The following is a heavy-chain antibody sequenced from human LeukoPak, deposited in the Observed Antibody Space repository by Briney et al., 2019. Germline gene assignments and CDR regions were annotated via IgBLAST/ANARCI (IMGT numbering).Heavy chain of an antibody. CDR3: AKDLLGSGYYFDY. Sequence: PGGSLRLSCAASGFTFSSYGMHWVRQAPGKGLEWVSAISGSGGSTYYADSVKGRFTISRDNSKNTLYLQMNSLRAEDTAVYYCAKDLLGSGYYFDYWGQGTLVTVSS. CDR2: ISGSGGST. CDR1: GFTFSSYG. V-gene: IGHV3-23*01. D-gene: IGHD1-26*01. J-gene: IGHJ4*02.